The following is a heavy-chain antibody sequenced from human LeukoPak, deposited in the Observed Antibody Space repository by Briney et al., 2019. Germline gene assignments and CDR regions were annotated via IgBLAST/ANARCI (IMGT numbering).Heavy chain of an antibody. CDR1: GFTFDDYG. CDR3: ARAPTGLYYYYYMDV. CDR2: INWNGGST. D-gene: IGHD3-16*01. V-gene: IGHV3-20*04. J-gene: IGHJ6*03. Sequence: GGSLRLSCAASGFTFDDYGMSWVRQAPGKGLEWVSGINWNGGSTGYADSVKGRFTVSRDNAKNSLYLQMNNLRAEDTALYYCARAPTGLYYYYYMDVWGKGTTVTVSS.